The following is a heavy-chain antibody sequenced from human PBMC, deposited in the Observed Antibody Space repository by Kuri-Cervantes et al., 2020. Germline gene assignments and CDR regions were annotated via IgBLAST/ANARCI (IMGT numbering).Heavy chain of an antibody. CDR1: GGSISSGDYY. V-gene: IGHV4-30-4*01. J-gene: IGHJ6*02. CDR2: IYYSGST. D-gene: IGHD3-16*02. CDR3: ARVSLYYHGMDV. Sequence: SETLSLTCTVSGGSISSGDYYWSWIRQPPGKGLEWIGYIYYSGSTYYNPSLKSRVTISVDTSKNQFSLKLSSVTAADTAVYYCARVSLYYHGMDVWGQGTTVTVSS.